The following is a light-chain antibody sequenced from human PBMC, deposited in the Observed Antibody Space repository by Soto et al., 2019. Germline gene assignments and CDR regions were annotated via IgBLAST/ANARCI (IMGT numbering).Light chain of an antibody. CDR3: QQYNNWWT. Sequence: EIVMTQSPATLSVSPGERATLSCRASQSVSSNLAWYQQKPGQAPRLLIYGASTRATGIPARFSGSGSGTEFTLTISSLQSEEFAVYYCQQYNNWWTVGQGTKVDIK. J-gene: IGKJ1*01. CDR1: QSVSSN. V-gene: IGKV3-15*01. CDR2: GAS.